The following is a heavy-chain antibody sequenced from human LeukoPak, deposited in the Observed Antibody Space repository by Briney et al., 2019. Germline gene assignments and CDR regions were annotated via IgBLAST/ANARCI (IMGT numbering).Heavy chain of an antibody. CDR2: IRYDGSNK. V-gene: IGHV3-30*02. CDR1: GFTFSSYW. CDR3: AKRGIAVADY. Sequence: PGGSLRLSCAASGFTFSSYWMHWVRQAPGKGLEWVAFIRYDGSNKYYADSVKGRFTISRDNSKNTLYLQMNSLRAEDTAVYYCAKRGIAVADYWGQGTLVTVSS. D-gene: IGHD6-19*01. J-gene: IGHJ4*02.